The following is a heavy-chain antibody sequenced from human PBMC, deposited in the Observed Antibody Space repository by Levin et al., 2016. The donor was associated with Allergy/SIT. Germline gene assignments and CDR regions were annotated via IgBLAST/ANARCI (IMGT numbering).Heavy chain of an antibody. D-gene: IGHD3-10*01. CDR1: GGSISSYY. V-gene: IGHV4-59*13. Sequence: SETLSLTCTVSGGSISSYYWSWIRQPPGKGLEWIGYIYYSGSTNYNPALKSRVTISGDTSKNQVSLKLSSVTAADTAVYYCARGPREKWFGELEIWGQGTLVTVSS. CDR3: ARGPREKWFGELEI. J-gene: IGHJ4*02. CDR2: IYYSGST.